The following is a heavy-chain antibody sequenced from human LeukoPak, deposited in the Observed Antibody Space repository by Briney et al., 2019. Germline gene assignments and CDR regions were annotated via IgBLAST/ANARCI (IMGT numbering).Heavy chain of an antibody. CDR3: AREGGAMVQPFDY. Sequence: SETLSLTCTVSGGSISSYYWSWIRQPPGKGLEWFGYIYYSGSTNYNPSLKSRVTISVDTSKNQFSLKLSSVTAADTAVYYCAREGGAMVQPFDYWGQGTLVTVSS. J-gene: IGHJ4*02. V-gene: IGHV4-59*01. D-gene: IGHD5-18*01. CDR2: IYYSGST. CDR1: GGSISSYY.